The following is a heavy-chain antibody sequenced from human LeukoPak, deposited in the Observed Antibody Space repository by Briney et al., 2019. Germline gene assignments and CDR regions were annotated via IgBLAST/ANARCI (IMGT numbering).Heavy chain of an antibody. J-gene: IGHJ5*02. CDR2: MSGSADRT. CDR3: AQIRHGGDCYSA. D-gene: IGHD2-21*02. Sequence: KTGGSLRLSCAASGFTFSSYAMTWVRQAPGKGLEWLSSMSGSADRTYYADSVKGRFTISRDNSKNTLYLQMNSLRVDDTAVYYCAQIRHGGDCYSAWGQGTLVTVSS. V-gene: IGHV3-23*01. CDR1: GFTFSSYA.